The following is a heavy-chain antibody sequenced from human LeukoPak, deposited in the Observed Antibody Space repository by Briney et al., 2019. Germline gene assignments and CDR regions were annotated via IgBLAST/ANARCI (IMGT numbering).Heavy chain of an antibody. CDR1: GFTFSDYY. D-gene: IGHD3-3*01. V-gene: IGHV3-11*01. CDR3: ARDGVTIFGVVDNWFDP. CDR2: ISSSGSTI. J-gene: IGHJ5*02. Sequence: GGSLRLSCAASGFTFSDYYMSWIRQAPGKGLEWVSYISSSGSTIYYADSVKGRVTISRDNAKNSLYLQMNSLRAEDTAVYYCARDGVTIFGVVDNWFDPWGQGTLVTVSS.